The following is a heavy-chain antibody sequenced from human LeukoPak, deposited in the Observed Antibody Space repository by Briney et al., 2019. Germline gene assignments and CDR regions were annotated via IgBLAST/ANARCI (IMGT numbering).Heavy chain of an antibody. J-gene: IGHJ1*01. CDR2: INAGNGNT. Sequence: ASVKVSCKASGYTFTSYAMHWVRQAPGQRLEWMGWINAGNGNTKYSQKFQGRVTITRDTSASTAHMELSSLRSEDTAVYYCANHYSSSSWPEYFQHWGQGTLVTVSS. CDR3: ANHYSSSSWPEYFQH. V-gene: IGHV1-3*01. D-gene: IGHD6-13*01. CDR1: GYTFTSYA.